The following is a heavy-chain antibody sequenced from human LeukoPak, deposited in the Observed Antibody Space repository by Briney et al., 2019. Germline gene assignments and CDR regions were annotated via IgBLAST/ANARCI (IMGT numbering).Heavy chain of an antibody. CDR3: ARGSYYGSGSYDY. D-gene: IGHD3-10*01. CDR1: GYTFTDYH. Sequence: SVKVSCTAFGYTFTDYHMHWVRQAPGQGLEWMGGIIPIFGTANYAQKFQGRVTITADESTSTAYMELSSLRSEDTAVYYCARGSYYGSGSYDYWGQGTLVTVSS. CDR2: IIPIFGTA. J-gene: IGHJ4*02. V-gene: IGHV1-69*13.